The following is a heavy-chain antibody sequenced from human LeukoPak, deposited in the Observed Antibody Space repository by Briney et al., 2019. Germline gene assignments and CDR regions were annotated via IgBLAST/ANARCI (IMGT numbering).Heavy chain of an antibody. CDR2: ISNSGSVI. J-gene: IGHJ4*02. V-gene: IGHV3-11*01. CDR1: GFTFSDYY. Sequence: GGSLRLSCAASGFTFSDYYMFWIRQAPGKGLEWVSYISNSGSVIYYADSVKGRFTVSRDNAKDSLYLQMNSLRAEDTAVYYCARAVSADTAMVYFDYWGQGTLVTVSS. CDR3: ARAVSADTAMVYFDY. D-gene: IGHD5-18*01.